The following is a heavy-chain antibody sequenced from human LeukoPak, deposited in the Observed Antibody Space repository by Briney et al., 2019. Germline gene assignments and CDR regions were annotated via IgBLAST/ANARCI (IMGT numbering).Heavy chain of an antibody. CDR3: ARSRGYSYGTPDFDY. V-gene: IGHV1-18*01. Sequence: RASVTVSCKASGYTFTNYGIRWVRQAPGQGLEWMGWISAYNGNTNYAQKLQGRVTMTTDTSTSTAYMELRSLRSDDTAVYYCARSRGYSYGTPDFDYWGQGTLVTVSS. D-gene: IGHD5-18*01. CDR2: ISAYNGNT. CDR1: GYTFTNYG. J-gene: IGHJ4*02.